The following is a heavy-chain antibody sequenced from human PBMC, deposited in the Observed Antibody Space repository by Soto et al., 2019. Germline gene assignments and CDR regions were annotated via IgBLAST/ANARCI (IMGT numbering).Heavy chain of an antibody. CDR2: TIPVFNTA. CDR3: ARGVYGSGNYYTGPSAFDI. CDR1: GGTLSDHG. J-gene: IGHJ3*02. V-gene: IGHV1-69*06. D-gene: IGHD3-10*01. Sequence: QVQLEQSGAEVKKPGSSVKVSCKASGGTLSDHGVAWLRQAPGQGLEWMGGTIPVFNTAKYAQKFQGRVTVTAEKLTNIAYMELSSLRSEDTAFYFCARGVYGSGNYYTGPSAFDIWGQGTMVIVSS.